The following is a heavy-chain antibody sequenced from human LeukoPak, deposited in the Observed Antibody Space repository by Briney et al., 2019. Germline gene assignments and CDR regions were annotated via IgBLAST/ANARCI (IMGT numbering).Heavy chain of an antibody. CDR2: MSSNSGDT. Sequence: ASVKVSCKASGYTFTSYDINWVRQATGQGPEWMGWMSSNSGDTGYAQNFQGRVTMTRDTSISTAYMELSSLRSEDTAVYYCARGPPNWGYDYWGQGTLVIVSS. CDR3: ARGPPNWGYDY. J-gene: IGHJ4*02. CDR1: GYTFTSYD. V-gene: IGHV1-8*01. D-gene: IGHD7-27*01.